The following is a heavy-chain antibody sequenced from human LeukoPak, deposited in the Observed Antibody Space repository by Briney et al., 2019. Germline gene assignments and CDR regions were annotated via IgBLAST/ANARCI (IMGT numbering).Heavy chain of an antibody. CDR3: ARTGYNSHDAFDI. CDR2: ISAYNGNI. CDR1: GDTFTSYG. V-gene: IGHV1-18*01. D-gene: IGHD3-22*01. Sequence: ASVKVSCKASGDTFTSYGISWVRQAPGQGLEWMGWISAYNGNIKYAQKLQGRVTMTTDRSTSTAYMELRSLRSDDTAVYYCARTGYNSHDAFDIWGQGTMVTVSS. J-gene: IGHJ3*02.